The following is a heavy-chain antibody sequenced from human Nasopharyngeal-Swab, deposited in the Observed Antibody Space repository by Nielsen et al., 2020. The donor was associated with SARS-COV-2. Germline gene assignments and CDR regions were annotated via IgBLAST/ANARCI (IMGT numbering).Heavy chain of an antibody. CDR1: GFTFSSYG. Sequence: GASLKISCAASGFTFSSYGMHWVRQAPGKGLEWVAVIWYDGSNKYYADSVKGRFTISRDNSKNTLYLQMNSLRAEDTAVYYCARDFNWGYYYYYMDVWGKGTTVTVSS. D-gene: IGHD7-27*01. J-gene: IGHJ6*03. CDR2: IWYDGSNK. CDR3: ARDFNWGYYYYYMDV. V-gene: IGHV3-33*01.